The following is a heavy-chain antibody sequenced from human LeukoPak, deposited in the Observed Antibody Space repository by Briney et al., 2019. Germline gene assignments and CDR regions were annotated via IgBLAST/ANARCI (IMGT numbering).Heavy chain of an antibody. V-gene: IGHV3-23*01. CDR3: AKDGTRYSTYYFDY. Sequence: GGSLRLSCAASGFTFSISAMAWVRQAPGKGLEWVSAISGGGGSTHYADSVKGRFTISRDNSKNTMYLQMNSLRAEDTAVYYCAKDGTRYSTYYFDYWGQGTLVTVSS. J-gene: IGHJ4*02. CDR2: ISGGGGST. CDR1: GFTFSISA. D-gene: IGHD1-1*01.